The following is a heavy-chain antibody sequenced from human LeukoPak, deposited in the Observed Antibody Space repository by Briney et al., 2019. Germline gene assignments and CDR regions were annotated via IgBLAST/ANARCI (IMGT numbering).Heavy chain of an antibody. J-gene: IGHJ6*03. CDR2: ISFDGNNK. V-gene: IGHV3-30-3*01. Sequence: GRSLRLSCEASGFTFSNYAMHWVRQAPGKEQQWVAVISFDGNNKKYAGSVNGRFTISRDDSKHTAYLQMSSLTTDDTGVYYCAKDQVPMDVWGKGTTVTVSS. CDR3: AKDQVPMDV. CDR1: GFTFSNYA.